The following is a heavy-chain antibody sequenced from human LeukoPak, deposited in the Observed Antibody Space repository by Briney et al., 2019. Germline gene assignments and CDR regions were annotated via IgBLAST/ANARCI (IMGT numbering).Heavy chain of an antibody. V-gene: IGHV3-30*18. D-gene: IGHD2-2*01. CDR1: GFTFSSYG. CDR3: AKDPAHQLPPLYYFDY. Sequence: GGSLRLSCAASGFTFSSYGMHWVRQAPGKGLEWVAVISYDGSNKYYADSVKGRFTISRDNSKDTLYLQMNSLRAEDTAVYYCAKDPAHQLPPLYYFDYWGQGTLVTVSS. J-gene: IGHJ4*02. CDR2: ISYDGSNK.